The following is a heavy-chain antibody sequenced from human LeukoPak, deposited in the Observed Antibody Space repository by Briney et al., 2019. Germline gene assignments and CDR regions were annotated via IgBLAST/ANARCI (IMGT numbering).Heavy chain of an antibody. CDR2: IWYGGSNK. CDR1: GFTFSSYG. V-gene: IGHV3-30*02. J-gene: IGHJ3*02. CDR3: AKGVTGTTGAAFDI. Sequence: PGGSLRLSCAASGFTFSSYGMHWVRQAPGKGLEWVAVIWYGGSNKYYADSVKGRFTISRDNSKNTLYLQMNSLRAEDTAVYYCAKGVTGTTGAAFDIWGQGTMVTVSS. D-gene: IGHD1-7*01.